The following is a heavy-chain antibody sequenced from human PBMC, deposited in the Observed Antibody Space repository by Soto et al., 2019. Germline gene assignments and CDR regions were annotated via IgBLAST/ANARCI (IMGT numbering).Heavy chain of an antibody. J-gene: IGHJ4*02. V-gene: IGHV5-51*01. CDR3: VREGPRYGNHVYCFDD. D-gene: IGHD3-16*01. CDR1: GYSFNSFW. Sequence: GESLKISCQASGYSFNSFWIGWVRQTPGKGLEWVGLIYPGDFDTKYSPSFEGQVTISADKSSKTAYLKWSSLEASDSGMYYCVREGPRYGNHVYCFDDWGQGTLVTVSS. CDR2: IYPGDFDT.